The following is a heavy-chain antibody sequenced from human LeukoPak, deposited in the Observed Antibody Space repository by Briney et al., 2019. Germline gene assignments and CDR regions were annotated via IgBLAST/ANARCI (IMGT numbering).Heavy chain of an antibody. J-gene: IGHJ5*01. CDR1: GFTFNTYS. CDR3: ATGEVWFAS. Sequence: GGSLRLSCAASGFTFNTYSMNWVRQAPGKGLEWVSSISSNSTYIYYADSLKGRFTISRDNAKNSLCLQMNSLRAEDTAVYYCATGEVWFASWGQGTLVTVSA. V-gene: IGHV3-21*06. D-gene: IGHD1-26*01. CDR2: ISSNSTYI.